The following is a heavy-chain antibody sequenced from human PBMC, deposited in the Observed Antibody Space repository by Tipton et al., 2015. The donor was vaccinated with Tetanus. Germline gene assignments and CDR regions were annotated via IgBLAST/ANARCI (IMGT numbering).Heavy chain of an antibody. CDR3: ARGRGTYFFDSSGYYPKYYIDS. CDR2: IYISGST. D-gene: IGHD3-22*01. Sequence: TLSLTCNVSGGSLSSRYWSWIRQTAGKRPEWIGRIYISGSTDYNPSLKTRVSMSVGTSKNQFSLKLSSVTAADTATYYCARGRGTYFFDSSGYYPKYYIDSWGQGTRVTVSS. V-gene: IGHV4-4*07. CDR1: GGSLSSRY. J-gene: IGHJ4*02.